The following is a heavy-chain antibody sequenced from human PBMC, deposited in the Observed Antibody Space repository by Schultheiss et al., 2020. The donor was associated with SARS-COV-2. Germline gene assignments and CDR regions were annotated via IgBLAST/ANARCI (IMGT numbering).Heavy chain of an antibody. CDR3: ARQSPLRYFDWLWGGWFDP. D-gene: IGHD3-9*01. CDR2: ISVSGGTT. J-gene: IGHJ5*02. V-gene: IGHV3-23*01. CDR1: GFTFSSYA. Sequence: GGSLRLSCAASGFTFSSYAMSWVRQAPGKGLEWVSGISVSGGTTYYADSVKGRFTISRDNSKNTLYLQMNSLRAEDTAVYYCARQSPLRYFDWLWGGWFDPWGQGTLVTV.